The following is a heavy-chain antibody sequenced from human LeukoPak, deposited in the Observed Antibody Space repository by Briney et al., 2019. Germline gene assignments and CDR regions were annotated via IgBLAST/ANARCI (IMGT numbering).Heavy chain of an antibody. D-gene: IGHD3-10*01. CDR3: ARDRAYYDGSETGMDV. CDR2: IYYFGST. CDR1: GGSISSSSYF. Sequence: SETLSLTCTVSGGSISSSSYFWGWIRQPPGKGLEWIGSIYYFGSTYYNPSLKSRVTISVDTSKNQFSLKLSSVTAADTAVYYCARDRAYYDGSETGMDVWGQGTTVTVSS. V-gene: IGHV4-39*07. J-gene: IGHJ6*02.